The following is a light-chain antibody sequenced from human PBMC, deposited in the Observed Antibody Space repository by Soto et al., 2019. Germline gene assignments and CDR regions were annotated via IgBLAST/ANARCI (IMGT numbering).Light chain of an antibody. CDR2: DVS. Sequence: QSALTQPRSVSGSPGQSVTISCTGTSSDVGGYNYVSWYQQHPGKAPKLMIYDVSKRPSGVPDRFSGSKSGNTASLIISGLQAEDEADYYCCSYAGSYTFEVFGGGTKVTVL. J-gene: IGLJ2*01. CDR1: SSDVGGYNY. V-gene: IGLV2-11*01. CDR3: CSYAGSYTFEV.